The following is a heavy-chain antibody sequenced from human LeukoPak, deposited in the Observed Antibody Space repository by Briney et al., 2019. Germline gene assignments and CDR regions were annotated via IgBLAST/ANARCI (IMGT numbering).Heavy chain of an antibody. CDR2: ISYDGSNK. Sequence: PGRSLRLSCAASGFTFSSYAMHWVRQAPGKGLEWVAVISYDGSNKNYADSVKGRFTISRDNSKNTLYLQMNSLRAEDTAVYYCARGRNYFDYWGQGTLVTVSS. D-gene: IGHD2-15*01. J-gene: IGHJ4*02. V-gene: IGHV3-30-3*01. CDR3: ARGRNYFDY. CDR1: GFTFSSYA.